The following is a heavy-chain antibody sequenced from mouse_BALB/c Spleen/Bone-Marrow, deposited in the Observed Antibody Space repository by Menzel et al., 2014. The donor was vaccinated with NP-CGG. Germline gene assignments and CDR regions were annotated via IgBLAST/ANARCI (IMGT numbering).Heavy chain of an antibody. CDR3: AMRLLTS. V-gene: IGHV3-6*02. J-gene: IGHJ3*01. D-gene: IGHD2-3*01. CDR1: GYSIXSGYY. Sequence: VQLQQPGPGLVKPSQSLSLTCSVTGYSIXSGYYWNWIRQFPGNKLEWMGYISYDGSNNYNPSLKNRISITRDTSKNQFFLKLNSVTTEDTATYYCAMRLLTSWGQGTLVTVSA. CDR2: ISYDGSN.